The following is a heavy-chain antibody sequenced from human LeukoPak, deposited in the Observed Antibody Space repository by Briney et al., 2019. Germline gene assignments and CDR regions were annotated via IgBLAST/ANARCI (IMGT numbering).Heavy chain of an antibody. CDR3: ARGSGVQVWSSLDY. Sequence: PGGSLRLSCAASGFTFSTYVMHWVRQTPGKGLEWVALISYDGRNKYYADSVKGRFTISRDNSKNTLSVHMNSLRAEDTAVYFCARGSGVQVWSSLDYWGQGTLVTVSS. CDR2: ISYDGRNK. D-gene: IGHD3-10*01. CDR1: GFTFSTYV. V-gene: IGHV3-30*04. J-gene: IGHJ4*02.